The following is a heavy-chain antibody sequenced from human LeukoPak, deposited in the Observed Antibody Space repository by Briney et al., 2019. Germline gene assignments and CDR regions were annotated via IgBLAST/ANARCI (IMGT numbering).Heavy chain of an antibody. J-gene: IGHJ6*03. CDR1: GVSISSSNSY. Sequence: PSETLSLTCTVSGVSISSSNSYWGWIRQPPGKGLEWIGSIYYSGNTYYNASLKSRVTIPVDTAKNQFSLKLSAVTAADTAVYYCASVRRGFGESSKYYSYYYMHVWGNGTTVTIAS. D-gene: IGHD3-10*01. CDR2: IYYSGNT. CDR3: ASVRRGFGESSKYYSYYYMHV. V-gene: IGHV4-39*01.